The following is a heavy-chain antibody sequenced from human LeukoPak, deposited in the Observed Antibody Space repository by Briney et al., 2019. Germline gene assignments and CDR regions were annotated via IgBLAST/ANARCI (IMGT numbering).Heavy chain of an antibody. V-gene: IGHV4-59*01. J-gene: IGHJ3*02. CDR1: GGSISSYY. D-gene: IGHD3-9*01. CDR2: IYYSGST. CDR3: ARASITIFWMDAFDI. Sequence: PSETLSLTCTASGGSISSYYWSWIRQPPGKGLEWIGYIYYSGSTNYNPSLKSRVTISVDTSKNQFSLKLSSVTAADTAVYYCARASITIFWMDAFDIWGQGTMVTVSP.